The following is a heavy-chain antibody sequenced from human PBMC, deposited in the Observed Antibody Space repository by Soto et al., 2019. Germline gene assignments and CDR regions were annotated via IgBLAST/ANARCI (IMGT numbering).Heavy chain of an antibody. CDR2: IYGSGGGI. CDR3: AKDAVYNDGLWLMDH. V-gene: IGHV3-23*01. CDR1: GLPHSSFA. J-gene: IGHJ4*02. D-gene: IGHD2-21*01. Sequence: SLSLSCTASGLPHSSFAMMWVRQAPGKGLECVSGIYGSGGGIEYAESVKGRFTISRDNSKNTVYLQMTDLRADDTAVYYCAKDAVYNDGLWLMDHWGQGTQVTVSS.